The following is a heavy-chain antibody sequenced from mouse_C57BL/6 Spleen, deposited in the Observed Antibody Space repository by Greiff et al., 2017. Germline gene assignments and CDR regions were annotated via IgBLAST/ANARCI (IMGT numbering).Heavy chain of an antibody. J-gene: IGHJ2*01. V-gene: IGHV1-82*01. D-gene: IGHD2-3*01. Sequence: VQLQQSGPELVKPGASVKISCKASGYAFSSSWMNWVKQRPGKGLEWIGRIYPGDGDTNYNGKFKGKATLTAAKSSSTAYMQLSSLTSEDSAVYFCARWDGYFLFDYWGQGTTLTVSS. CDR1: GYAFSSSW. CDR2: IYPGDGDT. CDR3: ARWDGYFLFDY.